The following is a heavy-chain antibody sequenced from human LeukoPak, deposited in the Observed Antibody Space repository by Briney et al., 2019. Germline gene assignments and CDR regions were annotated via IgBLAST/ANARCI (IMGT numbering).Heavy chain of an antibody. J-gene: IGHJ4*02. Sequence: GGSLRLSCSASGFTLSNYAMNWVRQAPGKGLEWVSAISGRGITTYYADSVKGRFPTSMDRSKNTVYLQMNSLRAEDTAVYFRAKDMWVGTTRVFDFWGQGTLVTVSS. CDR1: GFTLSNYA. CDR3: AKDMWVGTTRVFDF. CDR2: ISGRGITT. V-gene: IGHV3-23*01. D-gene: IGHD2-2*01.